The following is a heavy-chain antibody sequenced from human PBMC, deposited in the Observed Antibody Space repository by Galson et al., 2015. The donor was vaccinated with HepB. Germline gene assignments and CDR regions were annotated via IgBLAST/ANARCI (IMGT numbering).Heavy chain of an antibody. CDR1: GFSFSDYG. CDR3: AKLFGYWSGGNYGLDV. Sequence: SLRLSCAASGFSFSDYGMSWVRQAPGKGPEWVSTITGSSHEIKYADSVKGRFTISRDNSKNILYMQMNSLREEDTAVYFCAKLFGYWSGGNYGLDVWGQGTTVTVSS. D-gene: IGHD3-3*01. J-gene: IGHJ6*02. CDR2: ITGSSHEI. V-gene: IGHV3-23*01.